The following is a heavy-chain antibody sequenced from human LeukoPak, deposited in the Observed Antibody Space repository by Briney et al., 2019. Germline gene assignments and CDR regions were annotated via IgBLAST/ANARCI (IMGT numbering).Heavy chain of an antibody. D-gene: IGHD1-26*01. J-gene: IGHJ1*01. CDR3: VSRIVGARTGFFQH. CDR1: GYTFTSYY. V-gene: IGHV1-46*01. Sequence: ASVKVSCKASGYTFTSYYMHWVREAPGQGLEWMGVINPSGGSTSYAQKFQGRVTMTRDTSTSTVYMELSRLSSVYTAVYRPVSRIVGARTGFFQHWRQGTLDTVSS. CDR2: INPSGGST.